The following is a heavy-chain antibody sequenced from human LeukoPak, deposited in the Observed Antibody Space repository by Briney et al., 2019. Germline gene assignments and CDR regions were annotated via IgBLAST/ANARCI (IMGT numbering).Heavy chain of an antibody. J-gene: IGHJ4*02. CDR1: GDSISSYF. CDR2: IYYSGST. V-gene: IGHV4-59*01. D-gene: IGHD3-10*01. Sequence: PSETLSLTCTVSGDSISSYFWNWIRQPPGKGLEWIGYIYYSGSTNYNPSLKSRVTISVDTSKNQFSLRLSSVTAADTAVYYCASGDGPDYWGQGTLVTVSS. CDR3: ASGDGPDY.